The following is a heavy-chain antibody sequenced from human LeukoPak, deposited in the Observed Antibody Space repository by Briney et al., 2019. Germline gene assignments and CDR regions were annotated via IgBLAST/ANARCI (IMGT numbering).Heavy chain of an antibody. Sequence: GGSLRLSCAASGFTFTSYSMNWVRRAPGKGLEWVSTISGGGGSTYYADSVKGRLTISRDNSKNTLYLQVNSLRAEDTAVYYCAKGGKWDVTPFDYWGQGTLVTVSS. CDR2: ISGGGGST. D-gene: IGHD1-26*01. V-gene: IGHV3-23*01. CDR3: AKGGKWDVTPFDY. J-gene: IGHJ4*02. CDR1: GFTFTSYS.